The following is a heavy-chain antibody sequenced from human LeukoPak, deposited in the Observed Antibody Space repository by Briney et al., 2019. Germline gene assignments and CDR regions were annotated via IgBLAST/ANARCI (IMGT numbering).Heavy chain of an antibody. CDR3: ANSVDWLLSFDD. V-gene: IGHV3-23*01. CDR2: ISDNSGSI. D-gene: IGHD3-3*01. CDR1: GFTFSSYS. J-gene: IGHJ4*02. Sequence: PGGSLRLSCAASGFTFSSYSMNWVRQAPGKGLEWVSSISDNSGSIHYADSVRGRFTISRDNSKNTLYLQMNSLRGEDTAVYYCANSVDWLLSFDDWGQGTLVTVSS.